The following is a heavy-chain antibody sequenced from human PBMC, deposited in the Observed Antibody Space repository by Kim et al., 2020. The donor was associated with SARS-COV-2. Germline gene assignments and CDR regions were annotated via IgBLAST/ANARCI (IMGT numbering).Heavy chain of an antibody. D-gene: IGHD1-26*01. CDR2: ISAYNGNT. CDR1: GYTFTSYG. J-gene: IGHJ4*02. Sequence: ASVKVSCKASGYTFTSYGISWVRQAPGQGLEWMGWISAYNGNTNYAQKLQGRVTMTTDTSTSTAYMELRSLRSDDTAVYYCARDCPSVGALGYWGQGALVTVSS. V-gene: IGHV1-18*01. CDR3: ARDCPSVGALGY.